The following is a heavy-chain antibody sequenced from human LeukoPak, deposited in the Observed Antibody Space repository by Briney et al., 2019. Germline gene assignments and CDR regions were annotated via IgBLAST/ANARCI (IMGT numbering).Heavy chain of an antibody. D-gene: IGHD2-8*01. J-gene: IGHJ5*02. V-gene: IGHV3-11*06. CDR2: ISSSSSYA. CDR3: ARHSYCTNGVCYTDWFDP. CDR1: GFTFSDYY. Sequence: PGGSLRLSCAASGFTFSDYYMSWIRQAPGKGLECVSYISSSSSYANYADSVKGRFTISRDNAKNSLYLQMNSLRAEDTAVYYCARHSYCTNGVCYTDWFDPWGQGTLVTVSS.